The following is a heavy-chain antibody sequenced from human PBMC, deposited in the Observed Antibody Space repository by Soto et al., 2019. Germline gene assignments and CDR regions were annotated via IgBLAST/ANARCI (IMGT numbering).Heavy chain of an antibody. J-gene: IGHJ6*02. Sequence: ASVKVSCKASGYSFTSYGIGWVGQVPGQGPEWMGWISPYNGRTNYAQSVKGRAVMTTDISTNTVYLELRSLRSDDSAIYYCGRCRTDSYAMDVWG. D-gene: IGHD5-18*01. CDR2: ISPYNGRT. V-gene: IGHV1-18*01. CDR3: GRCRTDSYAMDV. CDR1: GYSFTSYG.